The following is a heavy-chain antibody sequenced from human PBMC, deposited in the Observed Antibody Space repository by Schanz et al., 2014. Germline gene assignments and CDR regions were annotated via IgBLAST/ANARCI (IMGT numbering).Heavy chain of an antibody. J-gene: IGHJ4*02. CDR2: ISVYNHNK. CDR1: GFTFSSYG. CDR3: ARDRRFFDRDDLYYFDS. Sequence: QVQLVESGGGVVQPGRSLRLSCAASGFTFSSYGMHWVRQAPGQGLEWMGWISVYNHNKEYDQKFQGRVTMTTDTSTSTAYMALTDLRSDDTAVYYCARDRRFFDRDDLYYFDSWGQGTLVTVSS. V-gene: IGHV1-18*01. D-gene: IGHD3-3*01.